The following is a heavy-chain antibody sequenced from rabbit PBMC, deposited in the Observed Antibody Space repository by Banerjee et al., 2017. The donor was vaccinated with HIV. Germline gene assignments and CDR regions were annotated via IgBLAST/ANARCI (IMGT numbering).Heavy chain of an antibody. V-gene: IGHV1S40*01. D-gene: IGHD1-1*01. J-gene: IGHJ4*01. CDR2: IYAGSNGGT. CDR3: ARAGGFDNYSNL. CDR1: GFDFSSSYY. Sequence: KVSGFDFSSSYYMGWFRQAPGKWLEWIACIYAGSNGGTYYASWAKGRFTISKTATTTVTLQMTSLTAADTATYFCARAGGFDNYSNLWGQGALVTVS.